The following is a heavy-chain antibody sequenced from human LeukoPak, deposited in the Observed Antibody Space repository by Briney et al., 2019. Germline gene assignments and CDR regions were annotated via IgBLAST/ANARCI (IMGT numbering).Heavy chain of an antibody. CDR2: IYYIGST. V-gene: IGHV4-61*01. Sequence: SETLSLTCTVSGDSVSRSSYYWTWIRQPPGKGLEWIGYIYYIGSTNYNPSLRSRLTMSVDTSKNQFSLRLSSVIAADTAVYYYARYYDSTGSFDYWGQGTLVTVSS. CDR3: ARYYDSTGSFDY. CDR1: GDSVSRSSYY. D-gene: IGHD3-22*01. J-gene: IGHJ4*02.